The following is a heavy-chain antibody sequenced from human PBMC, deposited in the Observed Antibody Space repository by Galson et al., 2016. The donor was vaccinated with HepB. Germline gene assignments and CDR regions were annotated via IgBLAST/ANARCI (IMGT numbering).Heavy chain of an antibody. CDR1: GFTFSRYE. CDR3: ARESYNRFDP. J-gene: IGHJ5*02. V-gene: IGHV3-48*03. CDR2: ITSHSDRI. Sequence: SLRLSCAASGFTFSRYEMTWVRQAPGKGLEWLSSITSHSDRIYYADSAKGRFTISRDNGKNSLFLQMNSHRVEDTAIYYCARESYNRFDPWGQGTLVTVSS.